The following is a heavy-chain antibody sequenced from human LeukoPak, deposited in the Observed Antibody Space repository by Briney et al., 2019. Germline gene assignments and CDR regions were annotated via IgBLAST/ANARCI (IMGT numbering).Heavy chain of an antibody. CDR3: AGLQSHRPLDY. D-gene: IGHD2-21*02. CDR2: IYNSGRT. Sequence: SETLSLTCTVSGGSVSSGNYYWNWIRQPPGKGLEWIGYIYNSGRTNYNPSLKSRVTILVDTSKNQFSLKLSSVIAADTAVYYCAGLQSHRPLDYWGLGTLVTVSS. V-gene: IGHV4-61*01. J-gene: IGHJ4*02. CDR1: GGSVSSGNYY.